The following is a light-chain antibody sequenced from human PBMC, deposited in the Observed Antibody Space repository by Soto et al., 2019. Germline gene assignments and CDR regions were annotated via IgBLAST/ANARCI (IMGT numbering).Light chain of an antibody. Sequence: DIHLTQSPSLLSASVGDRFTITCRASQGISQYVAWYQQKPGKXPKXXIYTATVLQGGVPSRFSGTGSGTEFIITISSLQPEDCETYYGQQVNSYPLTFGGGTKVDIK. CDR1: QGISQY. V-gene: IGKV1-9*01. CDR3: QQVNSYPLT. J-gene: IGKJ4*01. CDR2: TAT.